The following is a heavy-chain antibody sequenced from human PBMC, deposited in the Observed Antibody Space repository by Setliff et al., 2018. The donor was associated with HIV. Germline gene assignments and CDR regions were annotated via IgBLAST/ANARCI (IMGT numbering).Heavy chain of an antibody. V-gene: IGHV4-61*02. CDR3: ATTTAPAGPLDY. CDR2: VYSSGNT. D-gene: IGHD1-1*01. J-gene: IGHJ4*02. Sequence: SETLSLTCTVSGDSINSGTYYWNWLRQPAGKGLEWIGRVYSSGNTYYNPSLKSRAAISLNTSKNQFSLRLRSVTAADTAIYYCATTTAPAGPLDYWGLGTLVTVSS. CDR1: GDSINSGTYY.